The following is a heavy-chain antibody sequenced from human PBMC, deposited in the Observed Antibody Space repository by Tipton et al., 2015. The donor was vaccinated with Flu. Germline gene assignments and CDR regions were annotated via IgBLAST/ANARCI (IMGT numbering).Heavy chain of an antibody. V-gene: IGHV4-59*12. D-gene: IGHD2-2*01. Sequence: TLSLTCTVSGAFFTSYYWNWIRQPPGKGLEWIGYIYNSQYTKYNPSLKSRVTISVGTSKKQFSLQLRSVTAADTAVYYCARDPSLGMPDYFDYWGQGTLVTASS. CDR1: GAFFTSYY. CDR3: ARDPSLGMPDYFDY. CDR2: IYNSQYT. J-gene: IGHJ4*02.